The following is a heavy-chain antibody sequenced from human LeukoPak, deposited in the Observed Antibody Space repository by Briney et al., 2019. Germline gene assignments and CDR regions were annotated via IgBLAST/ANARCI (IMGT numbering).Heavy chain of an antibody. D-gene: IGHD6-6*01. CDR1: AGPISSYY. CDR2: ISYSGST. J-gene: IGHJ4*02. CDR3: ARRRTGFDSSCGIYYFDY. Sequence: SETLSLTCTVVAGPISSYYWGWSRHPPGEGLEWIRYISYSGSTTYNPSLKSRVTLSLETSKNQFSPKLSSVTAPDTAVYYCARRRTGFDSSCGIYYFDYWGQGTLVTVSS. V-gene: IGHV4-59*08.